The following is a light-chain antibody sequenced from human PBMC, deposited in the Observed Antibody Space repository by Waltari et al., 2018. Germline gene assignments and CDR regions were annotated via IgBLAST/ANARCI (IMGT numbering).Light chain of an antibody. CDR1: GANLGAGYD. CDR3: QSYDTSLSVV. V-gene: IGLV1-40*01. J-gene: IGLJ3*02. Sequence: QSVLTQPPSVSGAPGQRVTIPCPGSGANLGAGYDVHWYQHLPRAAPKLLISGSSSRPLGVPDRFFGATSGTSASLAITGLQAEDEGDYYCQSYDTSLSVVFGGGTKLTVL. CDR2: GSS.